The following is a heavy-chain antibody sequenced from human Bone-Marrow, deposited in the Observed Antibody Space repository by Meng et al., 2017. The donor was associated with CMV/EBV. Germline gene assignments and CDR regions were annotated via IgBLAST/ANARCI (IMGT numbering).Heavy chain of an antibody. CDR3: ARADNGVHVIMKYGMDD. CDR2: ISAYKGNT. CDR1: GYTFNNYG. V-gene: IGHV1-18*04. Sequence: ASVKVSCKASGYTFNNYGISWVRQAPGQGPEWMGWISAYKGNTKYAQKFQGRVTLTTDTPTRTAYMELRSLRSDDTAVYYCARADNGVHVIMKYGMDDWGQGTTVTVSS. D-gene: IGHD2-8*01. J-gene: IGHJ6*02.